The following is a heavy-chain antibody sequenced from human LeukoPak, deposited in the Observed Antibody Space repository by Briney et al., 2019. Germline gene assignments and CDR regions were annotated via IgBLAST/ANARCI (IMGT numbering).Heavy chain of an antibody. J-gene: IGHJ4*02. CDR2: INHSGST. D-gene: IGHD3-22*01. V-gene: IGHV4-30-2*01. Sequence: SETLSLTCAVSGGSISSGGYSWSWIRQPPGKGLEWIGEINHSGSTNYNPSLKSRVTISVDTSKNQFSLKLSSVTAADTAVYYCARAETDSSGYYRTYYFDYWGQGTLVTVSS. CDR3: ARAETDSSGYYRTYYFDY. CDR1: GGSISSGGYS.